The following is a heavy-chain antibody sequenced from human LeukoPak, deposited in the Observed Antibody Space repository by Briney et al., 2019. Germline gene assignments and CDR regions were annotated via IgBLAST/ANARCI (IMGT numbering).Heavy chain of an antibody. V-gene: IGHV3-48*03. CDR2: ISSSGSTI. D-gene: IGHD2-15*01. J-gene: IGHJ4*02. Sequence: GWSLRLSCAASGFTFSSYEMNWVRQAPGKGLEWVSYISSSGSTIYYADSVKGRFTISRDNAKNSLYLQMNSLRAEDTAVYYCASAAVVVVAATDYWGQGTLVTVSS. CDR3: ASAAVVVVAATDY. CDR1: GFTFSSYE.